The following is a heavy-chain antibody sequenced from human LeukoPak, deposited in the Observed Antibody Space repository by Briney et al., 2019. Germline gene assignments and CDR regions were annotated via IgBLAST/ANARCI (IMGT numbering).Heavy chain of an antibody. CDR2: IITRFGTA. J-gene: IGHJ4*02. V-gene: IGHV1-69*06. D-gene: IGHD4-11*01. CDR3: ARAGIGYSNHNFDY. Sequence: GASVKVSCKASGYTFINYGISCVPQAPGQGLEGMGGIITRFGTAEYSQRYQGRVTITADKSTSTAYLGLQSLRSEDTAIYYCARAGIGYSNHNFDYWGQGTLVTVSS. CDR1: GYTFINYG.